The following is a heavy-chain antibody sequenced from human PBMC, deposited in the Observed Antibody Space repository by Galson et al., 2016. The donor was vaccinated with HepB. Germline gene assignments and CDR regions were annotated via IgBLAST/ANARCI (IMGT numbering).Heavy chain of an antibody. CDR1: GDSISGYY. CDR2: IYYSGST. V-gene: IGHV4-59*01. Sequence: SETLSLTCAVSGDSISGYYWSWIRQPPGKGLEWIGYIYYSGSTNYNPSLKSRVTISVDTSKNQFSLKLSSVTAADTAVYYCARGLRDFWSAFFGYYLDYWGQGTLVTVSS. J-gene: IGHJ4*02. CDR3: ARGLRDFWSAFFGYYLDY. D-gene: IGHD3-3*01.